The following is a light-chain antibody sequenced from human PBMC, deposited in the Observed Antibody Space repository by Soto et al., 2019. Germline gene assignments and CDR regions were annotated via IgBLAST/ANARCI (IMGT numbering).Light chain of an antibody. Sequence: DIQMTQSPSSLSASVGDRVTITCQASQDISNYLNWYQQKPGKAPKLLIYDAANLETGDPSRFSGSGSGTDFTFTISSRQPEAISTYFCQQHDNLPLTFGGGNKVEIK. CDR1: QDISNY. J-gene: IGKJ4*01. V-gene: IGKV1-33*01. CDR2: DAA. CDR3: QQHDNLPLT.